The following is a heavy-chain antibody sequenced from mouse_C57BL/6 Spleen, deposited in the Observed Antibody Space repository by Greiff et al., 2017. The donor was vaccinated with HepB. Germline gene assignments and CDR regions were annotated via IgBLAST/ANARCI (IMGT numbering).Heavy chain of an antibody. V-gene: IGHV1-39*01. Sequence: EVQLQQSGPELVKPGASVKISCKASGYSFTDYNMNWVKQSNGKSLEWIGVINPNYGTTSYNQKFKGKATLTVDQSSSTAYMQLNRLTSEDSAVYYCAGYYGSLHWYFDVWGTGTTVTVAS. CDR3: AGYYGSLHWYFDV. D-gene: IGHD1-1*01. CDR1: GYSFTDYN. CDR2: INPNYGTT. J-gene: IGHJ1*03.